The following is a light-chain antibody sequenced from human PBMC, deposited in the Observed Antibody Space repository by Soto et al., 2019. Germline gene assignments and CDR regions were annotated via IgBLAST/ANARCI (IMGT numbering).Light chain of an antibody. CDR3: MQGTHWPPT. J-gene: IGKJ1*01. V-gene: IGKV2-30*01. CDR2: KAS. Sequence: DVVMTQSPVSLSVTLGQPASISCRSSQSIVYSDGKAYLSWFQQRPGQSPRRLIYKASNRDSGVXDXXSGSGSGTDFTLQIDRVEAEDFGIYYCMQGTHWPPTFGRGTRVEIK. CDR1: QSIVYSDGKAY.